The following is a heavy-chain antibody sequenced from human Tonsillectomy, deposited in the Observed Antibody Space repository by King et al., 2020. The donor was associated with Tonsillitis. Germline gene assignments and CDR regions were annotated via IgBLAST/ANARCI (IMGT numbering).Heavy chain of an antibody. Sequence: VQLVESGGGVVQPGKSLRLSCAASGFTFSRHGLHWVRQAPGKGLEWVAVIMATESKKYYSESVKGRVTVSRDNSKNTLSLQMNSLRVEDTAIYYCARRNSRTGYYYYMDVWGKGTTVTVSS. V-gene: IGHV3-33*08. CDR3: ARRNSRTGYYYYMDV. CDR2: IMATESKK. J-gene: IGHJ6*03. CDR1: GFTFSRHG. D-gene: IGHD2/OR15-2a*01.